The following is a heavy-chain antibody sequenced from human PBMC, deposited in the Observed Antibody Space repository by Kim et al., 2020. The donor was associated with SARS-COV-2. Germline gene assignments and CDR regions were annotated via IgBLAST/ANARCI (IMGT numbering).Heavy chain of an antibody. CDR1: GFTVSSNY. CDR3: ASWSGLYYYGMDV. CDR2: IYSGGST. D-gene: IGHD3-3*01. Sequence: GGSLRLSCAASGFTVSSNYMSWVRQAPGKGLEWVSVIYSGGSTYYADSVKGRFTISRDNSKNTLYLQMNSLRAEDTAVYYCASWSGLYYYGMDVWGQGTTVTVSS. J-gene: IGHJ6*02. V-gene: IGHV3-53*01.